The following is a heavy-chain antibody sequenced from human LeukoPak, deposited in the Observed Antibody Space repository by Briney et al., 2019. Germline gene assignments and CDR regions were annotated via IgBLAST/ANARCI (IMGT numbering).Heavy chain of an antibody. CDR3: ATPYYDTSGYHALDY. CDR1: GGTFSSYA. D-gene: IGHD3-22*01. Sequence: SVKVSCKASGGTFSSYAISWVRQAPGQGLEWMGGIIPIFGTANYAQEFQGRLTITTDESTSTAYMELSSLRSEDTAVYFCATPYYDTSGYHALDYWGQGTLATVSS. V-gene: IGHV1-69*05. J-gene: IGHJ4*02. CDR2: IIPIFGTA.